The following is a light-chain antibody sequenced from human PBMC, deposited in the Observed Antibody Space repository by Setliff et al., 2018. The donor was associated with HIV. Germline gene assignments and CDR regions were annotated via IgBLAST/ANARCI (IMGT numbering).Light chain of an antibody. CDR3: SSYTSSSTDV. J-gene: IGLJ1*01. CDR2: DVS. V-gene: IGLV2-14*01. CDR1: SSDVGTYNA. Sequence: QSALTQPASVSGSPGQSITISCTGTSSDVGTYNAVYWYQQHPGKAPKLMTYDVSTRPSGVSNRFSGSKSGNTASLTISGLQTEDEADYYCSSYTSSSTDVFGTGTKVTVL.